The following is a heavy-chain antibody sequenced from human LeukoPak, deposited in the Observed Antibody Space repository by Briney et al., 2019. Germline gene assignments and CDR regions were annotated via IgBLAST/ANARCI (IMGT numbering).Heavy chain of an antibody. CDR2: ISGSGGST. Sequence: GGSLRLSYAACGFTFSSYAMSWVRQAPGKGLEWVSAISGSGGSTYYADSVKGRFTISRDNSKNTLYLQMNSLRAEDTAVYYCAKDLLRTLYFQHWGQGTLVTVSS. J-gene: IGHJ1*01. D-gene: IGHD3-3*01. CDR3: AKDLLRTLYFQH. V-gene: IGHV3-23*01. CDR1: GFTFSSYA.